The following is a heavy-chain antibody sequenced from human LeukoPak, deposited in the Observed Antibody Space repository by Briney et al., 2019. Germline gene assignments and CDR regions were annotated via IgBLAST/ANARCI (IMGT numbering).Heavy chain of an antibody. CDR1: GGSISSGSYY. D-gene: IGHD2-21*02. V-gene: IGHV4-61*10. Sequence: PSQTLSLTCTVSGGSISSGSYYWSWIRQPAGKGLEWIGYIYYSGSTNYNPSLKSRVTIPVDTSKNQFSLKLSSVTAADTAVYYCAREYCGGDCYSHYYYYYMDVWGKGTTVTVSS. CDR3: AREYCGGDCYSHYYYYYMDV. J-gene: IGHJ6*03. CDR2: IYYSGST.